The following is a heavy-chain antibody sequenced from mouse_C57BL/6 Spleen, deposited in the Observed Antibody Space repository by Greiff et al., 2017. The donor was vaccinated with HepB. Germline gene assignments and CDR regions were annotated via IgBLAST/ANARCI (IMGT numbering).Heavy chain of an antibody. CDR2: INPNYGTT. V-gene: IGHV1-39*01. Sequence: VHVKQSGPELVKPGASVKISCKASGYSFTDYNMNWVKQSNGKSLEWIGVINPNYGTTSYNQKFKGKATLTVDQSSSTAYMQLNSLTSEDSAVYYCARGDYYGPWYFDVWGTGTTVTVSS. J-gene: IGHJ1*03. D-gene: IGHD1-1*01. CDR3: ARGDYYGPWYFDV. CDR1: GYSFTDYN.